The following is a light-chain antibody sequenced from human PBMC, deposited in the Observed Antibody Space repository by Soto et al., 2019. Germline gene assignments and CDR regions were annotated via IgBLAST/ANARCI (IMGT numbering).Light chain of an antibody. CDR3: QQYGSSGT. CDR1: QSVRNNY. J-gene: IGKJ1*01. V-gene: IGKV3-20*01. Sequence: EIVLTQSPGTLSLSPGERATLSCRDSQSVRNNYLAWSQPKPGQAPRXLIYGASNTATGNPGRFSGSGSRTDFTLTISRLEPEDLAVYYCQQYGSSGTFCQGTKVDIK. CDR2: GAS.